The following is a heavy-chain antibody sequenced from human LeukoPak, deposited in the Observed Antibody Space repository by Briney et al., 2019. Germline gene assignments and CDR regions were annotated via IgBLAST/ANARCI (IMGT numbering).Heavy chain of an antibody. J-gene: IGHJ4*02. V-gene: IGHV4-34*01. Sequence: SETLSLTCAVYGGSFSGYYWSWIRQPPGKGLEWIGEINHSGSTNYNPSLKSRVTISVDTSKNQFSLKLSSVTAADTAVYYCAGGLVPFDYWGQGTLVTVSS. CDR2: INHSGST. D-gene: IGHD3-10*01. CDR3: AGGLVPFDY. CDR1: GGSFSGYY.